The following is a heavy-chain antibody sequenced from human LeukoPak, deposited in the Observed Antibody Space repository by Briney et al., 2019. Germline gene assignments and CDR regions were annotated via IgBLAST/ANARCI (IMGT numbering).Heavy chain of an antibody. D-gene: IGHD3-3*01. CDR3: ARGDTYYDFWSGSSDY. Sequence: PGGSLRLSCAASGFTFSSYGMHWVRQAPGKGLEWVAVIWYDGSNKYYADPVKGRFTISRDNSKNTLYLQMNSLRAEDTAVYYCARGDTYYDFWSGSSDYWGQGTLVTVSS. CDR1: GFTFSSYG. J-gene: IGHJ4*02. CDR2: IWYDGSNK. V-gene: IGHV3-33*01.